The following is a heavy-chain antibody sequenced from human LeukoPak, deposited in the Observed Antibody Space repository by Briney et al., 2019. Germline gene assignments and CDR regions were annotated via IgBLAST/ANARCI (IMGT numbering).Heavy chain of an antibody. Sequence: GRSLRLSCAASGFTFSSYGMHWVRQAPGKGLEWVSYISSSGSTIYYADSVKGRFTISRDNAKNSLYLQMNSLRAEDTAVYYCARDSLARPLGYWGQGPLVTVSS. D-gene: IGHD6-6*01. CDR3: ARDSLARPLGY. J-gene: IGHJ4*02. CDR2: ISSSGSTI. CDR1: GFTFSSYG. V-gene: IGHV3-48*04.